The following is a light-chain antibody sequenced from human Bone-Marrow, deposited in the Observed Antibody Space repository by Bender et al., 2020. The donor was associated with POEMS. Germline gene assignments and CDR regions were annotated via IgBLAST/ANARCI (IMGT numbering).Light chain of an antibody. CDR3: CSYAGRYTWV. CDR2: NVN. J-gene: IGLJ1*01. CDR1: SRDVGGYNY. V-gene: IGLV2-8*01. Sequence: QSALTQPPSASGSPGQSVTISCIGSSRDVGGYNYVSWYQQHPGEAPKVVIYNVNKRPSGVPDCFFGSKSGNTASLTVSGLQAEDEANYYCCSYAGRYTWVFGSGTKVSVL.